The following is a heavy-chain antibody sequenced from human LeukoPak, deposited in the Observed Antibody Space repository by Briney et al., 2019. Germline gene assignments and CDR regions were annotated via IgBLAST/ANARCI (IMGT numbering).Heavy chain of an antibody. V-gene: IGHV4-34*01. CDR2: INHSGST. Sequence: PSETLSLTCAVYGGSFSGYYWSWIRQPPGKGLEWIGEINHSGSTNYNPSLKRRVTISVDTSKNQFSLKLSSVTAADTAVHYCARDSTVTTPRGIPYYWGQGTLVTVSS. CDR1: GGSFSGYY. D-gene: IGHD4-17*01. J-gene: IGHJ4*02. CDR3: ARDSTVTTPRGIPYY.